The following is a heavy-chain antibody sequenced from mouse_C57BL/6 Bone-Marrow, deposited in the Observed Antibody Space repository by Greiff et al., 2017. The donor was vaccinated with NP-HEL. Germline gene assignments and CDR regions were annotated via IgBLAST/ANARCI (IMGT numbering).Heavy chain of an antibody. J-gene: IGHJ2*01. V-gene: IGHV5-16*01. CDR3: ARVLLRLYFDY. CDR2: INYDGSST. Sequence: EVMLVESEGGLVQPGSSMKLSCTASGFTFSDYYMAWVRQVPEKGLEWVANINYDGSSTYYLDSLKSRFIISRDNAKNILYLQMSSLKSEDTATYYCARVLLRLYFDYWGQGTTLTVSS. CDR1: GFTFSDYY. D-gene: IGHD1-2*01.